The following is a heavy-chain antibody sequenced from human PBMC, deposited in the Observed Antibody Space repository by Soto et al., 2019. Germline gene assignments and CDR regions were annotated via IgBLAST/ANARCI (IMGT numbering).Heavy chain of an antibody. CDR3: AKRRGDGGHIDY. J-gene: IGHJ4*02. CDR1: GFTFSIYA. D-gene: IGHD2-21*02. CDR2: VSIGGST. V-gene: IGHV3-23*01. Sequence: GGSLRLSCAASGFTFSIYAMGWVRQGPGKGLEWVAVVSIGGSTHYADSVRGRFTISRDNSKNTLSLQMNSLTAEDTAVYFCAKRRGDGGHIDYWGQGALVTVSS.